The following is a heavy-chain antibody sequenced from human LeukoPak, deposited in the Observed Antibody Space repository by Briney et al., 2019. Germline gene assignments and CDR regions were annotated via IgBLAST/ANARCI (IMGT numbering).Heavy chain of an antibody. CDR1: GFTFSSYS. CDR2: ISSSSSYI. J-gene: IGHJ6*02. Sequence: PGGSLRLSCAASGFTFSSYSMNWVRQAPGKGLEWVSSISSSSSYIYYADSVKGRFTISRDNAKNSLYLQMNSLRAEDTAVYYCASDPGRITIFGVDDSYGMDVWGQGTTVTVSS. CDR3: ASDPGRITIFGVDDSYGMDV. V-gene: IGHV3-21*01. D-gene: IGHD3-3*01.